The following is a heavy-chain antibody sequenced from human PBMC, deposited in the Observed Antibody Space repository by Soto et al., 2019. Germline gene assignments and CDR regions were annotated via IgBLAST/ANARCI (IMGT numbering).Heavy chain of an antibody. V-gene: IGHV1-3*01. J-gene: IGHJ4*02. D-gene: IGHD3-9*01. CDR2: INSGNGKT. Sequence: ASVKVSCKTSGYTFTYYALHWVRQAPGQGLEWMGWINSGNGKTKYSQNFQGRLTITRDTSATTLYMELSSLRSEDTAVYYCARAWLAPDYCGQGTLVTVSS. CDR1: GYTFTYYA. CDR3: ARAWLAPDY.